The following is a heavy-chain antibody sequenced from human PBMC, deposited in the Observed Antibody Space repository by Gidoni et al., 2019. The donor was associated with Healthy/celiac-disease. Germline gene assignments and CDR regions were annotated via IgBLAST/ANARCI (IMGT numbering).Heavy chain of an antibody. J-gene: IGHJ5*02. Sequence: QVQLVQSGAEVEKPGASVKVSCQASGFTFTICAMHWVRQAPGQRVEWMGWINAGNGNKKYSQKFQGRVTITRDTSASTAYMELSSLRSEDTDVYYCARTGYDILTAGGGDYVWGSPGGWFDPWGQGTLVTVSS. V-gene: IGHV1-3*01. D-gene: IGHD3-16*01. CDR2: INAGNGNK. CDR1: GFTFTICA. CDR3: ARTGYDILTAGGGDYVWGSPGGWFDP.